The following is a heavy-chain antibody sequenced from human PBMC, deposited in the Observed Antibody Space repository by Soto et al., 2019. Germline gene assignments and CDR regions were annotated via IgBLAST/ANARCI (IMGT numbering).Heavy chain of an antibody. CDR1: GFTFGSYW. CDR2: IKPDGSAT. D-gene: IGHD2-21*02. J-gene: IGHJ4*02. Sequence: GGSLRLSYAVSGFTFGSYWMSWVRLIPGKGLEWVAYIKPDGSATYYVDSVKGRFTISRDNAKNSLYLQMNSLRVEDTSVYYCARAGYCGPGCYYYFDYWGQGTLVTVSS. CDR3: ARAGYCGPGCYYYFDY. V-gene: IGHV3-7*01.